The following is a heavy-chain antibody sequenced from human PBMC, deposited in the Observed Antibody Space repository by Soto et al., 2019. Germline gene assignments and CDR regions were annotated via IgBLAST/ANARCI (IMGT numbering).Heavy chain of an antibody. CDR3: ARGFTALENYYYYYMDV. CDR1: GYTFTSYD. J-gene: IGHJ6*03. Sequence: ASVKVSCKASGYTFTSYDINWVRQATGQGLEWKGWMNPNSGNTGYAQKFQGRVTMTRNTSISTAYMELSSLRSEDTAVYYCARGFTALENYYYYYMDVWGKGTTVTVSS. D-gene: IGHD1-1*01. V-gene: IGHV1-8*01. CDR2: MNPNSGNT.